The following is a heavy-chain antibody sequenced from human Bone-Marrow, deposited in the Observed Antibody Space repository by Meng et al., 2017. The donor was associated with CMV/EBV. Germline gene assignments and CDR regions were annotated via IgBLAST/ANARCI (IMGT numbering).Heavy chain of an antibody. D-gene: IGHD6-13*01. V-gene: IGHV3-20*04. CDR3: VREYIAIREYQYGVDV. J-gene: IGHJ6*02. Sequence: GGSLRLSCEASGFNFDDYGMSWVRQAPGKGLEWVSGISWSGNRGYADSVKGRFTISRDNAKISLSLQMNSLRAEDTALYYCVREYIAIREYQYGVDVWGRGTTVTVSS. CDR2: ISWSGNR. CDR1: GFNFDDYG.